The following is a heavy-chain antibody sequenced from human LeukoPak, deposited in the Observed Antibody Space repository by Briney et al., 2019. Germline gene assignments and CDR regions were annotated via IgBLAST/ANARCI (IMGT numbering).Heavy chain of an antibody. CDR2: IWYDGSNK. V-gene: IGHV3-33*01. D-gene: IGHD3-10*02. CDR3: ARDREKYYYVSNWFDP. CDR1: GFTFSSYG. Sequence: GGSLRLSCAASGFTFSSYGMHWVRQAPGKGLGWVAVIWYDGSNKYYADSVKGRFTISRDNSKNTLYLQMNSLRAEDTAVYYCARDREKYYYVSNWFDPWGQGTLVTVSS. J-gene: IGHJ5*02.